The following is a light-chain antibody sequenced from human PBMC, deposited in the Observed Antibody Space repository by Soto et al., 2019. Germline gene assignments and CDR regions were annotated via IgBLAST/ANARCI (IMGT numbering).Light chain of an antibody. J-gene: IGKJ1*01. CDR2: RAS. CDR3: QQFAASLWT. V-gene: IGKV3-20*01. Sequence: EVVLTQSPGTLSLSPGERATLTCRANQSVNSNYLAWYQQKPGQAPRLLIYRASSRATGIPDRFSGRGSGTDFTLTISILEPEDFAVYFCQQFAASLWTFGQGTRVGVK. CDR1: QSVNSNY.